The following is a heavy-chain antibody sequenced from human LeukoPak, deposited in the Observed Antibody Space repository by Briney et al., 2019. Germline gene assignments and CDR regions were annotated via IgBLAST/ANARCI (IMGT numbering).Heavy chain of an antibody. CDR2: IYFSGST. Sequence: SETLSLTCAVSGVSISSSNWWNWIRQPPGKGLEWIGYIYFSGSTNYNPSLKGRVTISVDTSKNQFSLRLTSVSDADTAVYYCARGDYGEKAVWGKGTTVIISS. D-gene: IGHD4-17*01. V-gene: IGHV4-4*02. CDR1: GVSISSSNW. J-gene: IGHJ6*04. CDR3: ARGDYGEKAV.